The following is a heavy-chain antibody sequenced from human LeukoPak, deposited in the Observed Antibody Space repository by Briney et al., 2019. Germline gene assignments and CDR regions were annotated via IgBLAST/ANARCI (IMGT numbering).Heavy chain of an antibody. CDR3: TRGTGYYYY. Sequence: SETLSLTCTVSGGSISSYYCSWIRQPPGKGLEWIGYISYSGSTNYNPSLKSRVTLSVDTSKNQFSLKLSSVTAADTAVYYCTRGTGYYYYWGQGTLVTVSS. CDR2: ISYSGST. V-gene: IGHV4-59*01. D-gene: IGHD3-22*01. CDR1: GGSISSYY. J-gene: IGHJ4*02.